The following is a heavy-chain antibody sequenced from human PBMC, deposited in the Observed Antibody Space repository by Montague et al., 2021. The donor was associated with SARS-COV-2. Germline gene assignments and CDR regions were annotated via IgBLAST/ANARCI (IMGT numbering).Heavy chain of an antibody. J-gene: IGHJ6*02. CDR1: GGSISSYY. CDR2: IYYSGST. Sequence: SETLSLTCTVSGGSISSYYWSWIRQPPGKGLEWIGYIYYSGSTNYNPSLKSRVTIPVDTSKNQFSLKLSSVTAADTAVYYCARAIGSMYSSGWYYYYYGMDVWGRGTTVTVSS. D-gene: IGHD6-19*01. V-gene: IGHV4-59*01. CDR3: ARAIGSMYSSGWYYYYYGMDV.